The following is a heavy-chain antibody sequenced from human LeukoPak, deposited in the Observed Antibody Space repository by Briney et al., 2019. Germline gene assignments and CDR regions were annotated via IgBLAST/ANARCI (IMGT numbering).Heavy chain of an antibody. J-gene: IGHJ4*02. CDR2: IYTTGST. V-gene: IGHV4-61*02. Sequence: SQTLSLTCTVSGDSIRSGSYYWSWIRQPAGKGLEWIGRIYTTGSTNYNPSLKSRVTISVDTSKNQFSLKLSSVTAADTAVYYCARGRGYVLVDYWGQGTLVTVSS. D-gene: IGHD3-10*02. CDR3: ARGRGYVLVDY. CDR1: GDSIRSGSYY.